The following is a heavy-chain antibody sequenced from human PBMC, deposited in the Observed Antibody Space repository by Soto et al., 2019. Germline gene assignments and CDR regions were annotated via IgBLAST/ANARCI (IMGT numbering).Heavy chain of an antibody. D-gene: IGHD3-22*01. V-gene: IGHV1-69*01. CDR2: IIPICDTA. CDR3: ARDQGPPFYDSSVPQRYYYGMDG. CDR1: GGTFSSYA. J-gene: IGHJ6*02. Sequence: QVQLVQSGAEVKKPGSSVKVSCKASGGTFSSYAISWVRQAPGQGLEWMGGIIPICDTANYAQKFQGRVTLSGDESTSTAYMGPSSLRSGDTAVDYFARDQGPPFYDSSVPQRYYYGMDGWGQGSTVTVSS.